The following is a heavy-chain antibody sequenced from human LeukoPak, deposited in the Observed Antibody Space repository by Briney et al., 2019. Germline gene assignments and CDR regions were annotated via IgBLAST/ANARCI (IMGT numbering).Heavy chain of an antibody. J-gene: IGHJ4*02. CDR1: GGSISSSSYY. Sequence: TSETLSLTCTVSGGSISSSSYYWGWIRQPPGKGLEWIGSIYYSGSTYYNPSLKSRVTIPVDTSKNQFSLKLSSVTAADTAVYYCARTRYYYNSRSYGAPYYFDYWGQGTLVTVSS. CDR2: IYYSGST. V-gene: IGHV4-39*01. D-gene: IGHD3-10*01. CDR3: ARTRYYYNSRSYGAPYYFDY.